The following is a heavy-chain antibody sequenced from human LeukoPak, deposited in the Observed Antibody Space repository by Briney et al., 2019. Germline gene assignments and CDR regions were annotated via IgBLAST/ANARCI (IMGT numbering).Heavy chain of an antibody. CDR3: ARDHFWSGYYAFDY. J-gene: IGHJ4*02. CDR1: GFTFSSYS. CDR2: ISSSSSTI. V-gene: IGHV3-48*01. Sequence: PGGSLRLSCAASGFTFSSYSMNWVRQAPGKGLEWVSYISSSSSTIYYADSVKGRFTISRDNAKNSLYLQMNSLRAEDTAVYYCARDHFWSGYYAFDYWGQGTLVTVSS. D-gene: IGHD3-3*02.